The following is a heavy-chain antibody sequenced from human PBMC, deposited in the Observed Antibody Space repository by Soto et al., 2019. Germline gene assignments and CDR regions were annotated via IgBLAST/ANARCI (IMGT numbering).Heavy chain of an antibody. V-gene: IGHV3-74*01. CDR1: GFTFSSYW. CDR2: INSDRSNT. D-gene: IGHD6-19*01. CDR3: ARDTVAAGSEFDP. Sequence: GGSLRLSCAASGFTFSSYWMHWVRQVPGKGLEWVSRINSDRSNTSYADSVKGRFTISRDNAKNTLYLQMNSLRAEDTAVYYCARDTVAAGSEFDPWGQGTLVTVSS. J-gene: IGHJ5*02.